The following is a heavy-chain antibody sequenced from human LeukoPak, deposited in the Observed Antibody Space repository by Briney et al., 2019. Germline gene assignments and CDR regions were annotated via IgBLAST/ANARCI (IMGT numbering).Heavy chain of an antibody. Sequence: GGSLRLSCAASGFTFSSYWMHWVRQAPGKGLVWVSRINSDGSSTSYADSVKGRFTISRDNSKNTLYLQMNSLRAEDTAVYYCENPRGGSPGVVIPSGVFNIGGRGKMAPVS. CDR3: ENPRGGSPGVVIPSGVFNI. V-gene: IGHV3-74*01. CDR2: INSDGSST. J-gene: IGHJ3*02. D-gene: IGHD3-22*01. CDR1: GFTFSSYW.